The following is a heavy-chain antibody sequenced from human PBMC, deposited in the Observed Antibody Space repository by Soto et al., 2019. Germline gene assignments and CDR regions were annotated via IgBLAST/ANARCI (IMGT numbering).Heavy chain of an antibody. D-gene: IGHD4-4*01. CDR2: IIPIFGTA. CDR1: GGTFSSYA. J-gene: IGHJ6*02. V-gene: IGHV1-69*13. CDR3: ARVISIRNGNTVPYYGMDV. Sequence: SVKVSCKASGGTFSSYAISWVRQAPGQGLEWMGGIIPIFGTANYAQKFQGRVTITADESTSTAYMELSSLRSEDTAVYYCARVISIRNGNTVPYYGMDVWGPGTTVTVSS.